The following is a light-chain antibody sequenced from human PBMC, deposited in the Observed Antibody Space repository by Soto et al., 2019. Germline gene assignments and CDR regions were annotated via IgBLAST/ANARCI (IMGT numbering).Light chain of an antibody. CDR1: SSNIENNY. CDR2: DNN. Sequence: QSVLTQPPSVSGTPGQRVTISCSGSSSNIENNYVYWYQQFPGTAPRLLIYDNNRRPSGVPDRFAGSKSGTSASLAISGLRSEDEADYYCAAWDDSLNGVFGGGTKLTVL. CDR3: AAWDDSLNGV. V-gene: IGLV1-47*02. J-gene: IGLJ3*02.